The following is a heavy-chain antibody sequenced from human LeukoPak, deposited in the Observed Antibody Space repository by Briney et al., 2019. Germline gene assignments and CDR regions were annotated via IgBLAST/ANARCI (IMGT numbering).Heavy chain of an antibody. J-gene: IGHJ4*02. V-gene: IGHV1-2*02. CDR1: GYTFTGYY. D-gene: IGHD4-17*01. Sequence: ASVTVSCKASGYTFTGYYMHWVRQAPGQGLEWMGWIYPNSGDTNFAQKFQVRVTMTRDTSISTAYMELSRLRSDDTAVYYCARGSPNYGDLFDYWGQGTLVTVSS. CDR2: IYPNSGDT. CDR3: ARGSPNYGDLFDY.